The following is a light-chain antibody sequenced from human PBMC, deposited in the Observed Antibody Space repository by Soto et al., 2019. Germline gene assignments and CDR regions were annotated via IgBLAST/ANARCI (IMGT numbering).Light chain of an antibody. CDR2: EVN. J-gene: IGLJ1*01. CDR3: SSYTTISTRV. CDR1: SSDVGGYNY. V-gene: IGLV2-8*01. Sequence: QSALTQPPSASGSPGQSVAISCTGTSSDVGGYNYVSWYQQHPGKAPKLMIYEVNKRPSGVPDRFSGSKSGNTASLTVSGLQAEDEADYYCSSYTTISTRVFGTGTKVTVL.